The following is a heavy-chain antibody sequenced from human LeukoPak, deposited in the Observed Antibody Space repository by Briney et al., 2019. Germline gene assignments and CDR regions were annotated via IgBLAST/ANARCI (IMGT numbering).Heavy chain of an antibody. D-gene: IGHD6-13*01. Sequence: GGSLRLSCAASGFTVRSIYMSGVRQAPGKGLEWFAVIYSGGSTYYADSVKCRFTVCRDDPKNPVSLHMNSLRADDTAVYYCGSYSGSWWPYYYGLDVWGHGTPVPVS. J-gene: IGHJ6*02. CDR3: GSYSGSWWPYYYGLDV. CDR2: IYSGGST. CDR1: GFTVRSIY. V-gene: IGHV3-53*01.